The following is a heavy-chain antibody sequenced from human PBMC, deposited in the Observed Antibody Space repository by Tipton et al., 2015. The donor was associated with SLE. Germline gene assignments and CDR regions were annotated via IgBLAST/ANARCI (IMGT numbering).Heavy chain of an antibody. D-gene: IGHD3-16*01. V-gene: IGHV3-9*01. CDR2: ITWNSGTS. J-gene: IGHJ4*02. CDR1: GFTFEDYT. CDR3: VGELLDYFDF. Sequence: QLVQSGGGLVQPGRSLRLSCAASGFTFEDYTMHWVRQPPGEGLEWVSGITWNSGTSGYADSVKGRFTISRDNAKNSLYLQMDSLIPGDTALYYCVGELLDYFDFWGQGILVTVSS.